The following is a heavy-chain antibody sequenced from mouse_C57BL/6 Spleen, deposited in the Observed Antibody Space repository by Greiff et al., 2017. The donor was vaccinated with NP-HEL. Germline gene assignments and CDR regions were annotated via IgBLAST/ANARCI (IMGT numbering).Heavy chain of an antibody. Sequence: EVQLVESGGDLVKPGGSLKLSCAASGFTFSSYGMSWVRQTPDKRLEWVATISSGGSYTYYPDSVKGRFTISRDNAKNTLYLQMSSLKSEDTAMYYCARHLTTVVATGGYWGQGTTLTVSS. V-gene: IGHV5-6*01. D-gene: IGHD1-1*01. CDR3: ARHLTTVVATGGY. CDR2: ISSGGSYT. J-gene: IGHJ2*01. CDR1: GFTFSSYG.